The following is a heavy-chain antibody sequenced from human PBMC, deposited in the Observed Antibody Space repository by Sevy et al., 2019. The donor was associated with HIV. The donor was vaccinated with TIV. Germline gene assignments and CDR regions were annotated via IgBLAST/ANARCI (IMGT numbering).Heavy chain of an antibody. V-gene: IGHV3-15*01. D-gene: IGHD2-8*02. J-gene: IGHJ6*02. Sequence: GGSLRLSCAASGFTFSYAWMSWVRQAPGKGLEWVGRIKSKADGGTTDYAAPVKGRFTISRDDSKNTLYLQMTGLKTEDTAVYYCSTDPIIVLLVTDGMDVWGQGTTVTVSS. CDR2: IKSKADGGTT. CDR3: STDPIIVLLVTDGMDV. CDR1: GFTFSYAW.